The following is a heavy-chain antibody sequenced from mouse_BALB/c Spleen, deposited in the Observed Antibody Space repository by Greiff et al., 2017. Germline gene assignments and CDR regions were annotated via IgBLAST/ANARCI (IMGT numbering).Heavy chain of an antibody. J-gene: IGHJ3*01. CDR2: ISNGGGST. D-gene: IGHD4-1*02. CDR1: GFTFSSYT. Sequence: EVMLVESGGGLVQPGGSLKLSCAASGFTFSSYTMSWVRQTPEKRLEWVAYISNGGGSTYYPDTVKGRFTISRDNAKNTLYLQMSSLKSEDTAMYYCATTGPFAYWGQGTLVTVSA. CDR3: ATTGPFAY. V-gene: IGHV5-12-2*01.